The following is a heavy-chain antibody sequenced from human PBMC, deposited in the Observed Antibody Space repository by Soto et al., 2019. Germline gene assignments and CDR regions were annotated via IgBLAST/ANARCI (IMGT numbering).Heavy chain of an antibody. CDR3: AADATAWQQMVPSDY. V-gene: IGHV1-58*01. CDR1: GFTFTSSA. J-gene: IGHJ4*02. D-gene: IGHD2-8*01. CDR2: IAVGSGYT. Sequence: QMQLEQSGPEVKKPGTSVKVSCKASGFTFTSSAFQWVRQARAQRLEWIGWIAVGSGYTNYAQRFQDRVTLTRDMSTATTYMELSRLTSEDTAIYYCAADATAWQQMVPSDYWGQGTLVTVSS.